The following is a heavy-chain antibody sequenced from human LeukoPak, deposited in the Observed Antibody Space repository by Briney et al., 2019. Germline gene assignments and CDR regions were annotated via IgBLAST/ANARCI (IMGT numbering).Heavy chain of an antibody. D-gene: IGHD4-17*01. Sequence: ASVKVSCKASGYTFTSYGISWVRQAPGQGLEWMGWISAYNGNTNYAQKLQGRVTMTTDTSTSTAYMELRSLRSDDTAVYYCARSVTRPGSDAFDIWGQGTMVTVSS. CDR1: GYTFTSYG. CDR3: ARSVTRPGSDAFDI. V-gene: IGHV1-18*01. CDR2: ISAYNGNT. J-gene: IGHJ3*02.